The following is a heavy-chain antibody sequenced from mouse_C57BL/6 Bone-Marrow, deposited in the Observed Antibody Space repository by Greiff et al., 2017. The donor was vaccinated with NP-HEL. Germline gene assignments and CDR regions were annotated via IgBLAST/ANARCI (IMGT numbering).Heavy chain of an antibody. CDR3: ASVDWYFYV. V-gene: IGHV1-59*01. CDR1: GYTFTSYW. CDR2: IDPSDSYT. J-gene: IGHJ1*03. Sequence: VKLQQPGAELVRPGTSVKLSCKASGYTFTSYWMHWVKQRPGQGLEWIGVIDPSDSYTNYNQKFKGKATLTVDTSSSTAYMQLSSLTSEDSAVYYCASVDWYFYVWGTGTTVTVSS.